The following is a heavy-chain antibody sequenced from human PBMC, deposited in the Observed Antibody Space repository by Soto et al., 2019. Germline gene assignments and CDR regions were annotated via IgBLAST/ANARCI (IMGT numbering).Heavy chain of an antibody. CDR1: GYTFTGYY. CDR3: AREEGSLLFGELLYATAAYGTEV. D-gene: IGHD3-10*01. J-gene: IGHJ6*02. V-gene: IGHV1-2*04. CDR2: INPNSGGT. Sequence: ASVKVSCKASGYTFTGYYMHWARQAPGQGLEWMGWINPNSGGTNYAQKFQGWVTMTRDTSISTAYMELSRLRSDDTAVYYCAREEGSLLFGELLYATAAYGTEVWGQGTTVTDS.